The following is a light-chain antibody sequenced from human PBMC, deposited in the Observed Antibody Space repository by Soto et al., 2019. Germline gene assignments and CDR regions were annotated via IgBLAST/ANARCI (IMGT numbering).Light chain of an antibody. V-gene: IGKV1-5*01. Sequence: DIQMTQSPSTLSASVGDRVTITCRASQSISSWLAWYQQKPGKVPKLLIYDASSLESGVPSRFSGGGSGTEFTLTISSLQPDDFATYYCQQYDGYPWTFGQGTKVEIK. J-gene: IGKJ1*01. CDR2: DAS. CDR3: QQYDGYPWT. CDR1: QSISSW.